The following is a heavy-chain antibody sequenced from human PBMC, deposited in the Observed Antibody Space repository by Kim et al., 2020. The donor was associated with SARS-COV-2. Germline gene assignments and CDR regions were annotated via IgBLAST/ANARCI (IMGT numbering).Heavy chain of an antibody. CDR2: INTKTGIP. CDR3: AKISSNNPF. Sequence: ASVKVSCKTSGYTFTNYAMNWVRQAPGQGLEWMGWINTKTGIPTYAQDFTGRFVLSLDTSVNTAYLQISSLTAADTAVYYCAKISSNNPFWGQGTLVTVSS. J-gene: IGHJ4*02. CDR1: GYTFTNYA. D-gene: IGHD1-1*01. V-gene: IGHV7-4-1*02.